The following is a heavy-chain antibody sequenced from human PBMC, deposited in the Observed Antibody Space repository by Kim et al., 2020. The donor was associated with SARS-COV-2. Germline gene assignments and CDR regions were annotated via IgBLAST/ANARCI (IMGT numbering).Heavy chain of an antibody. CDR3: ARDWSYYDSSGLNWFDP. J-gene: IGHJ5*02. D-gene: IGHD3-22*01. V-gene: IGHV1-69*01. Sequence: FQGRVTITADESTSTAYMELSSLRSEDTAVYYCARDWSYYDSSGLNWFDPWGQGTLVTVSS.